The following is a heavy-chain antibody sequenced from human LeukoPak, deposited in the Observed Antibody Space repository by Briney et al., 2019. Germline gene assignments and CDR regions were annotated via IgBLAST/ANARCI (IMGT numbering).Heavy chain of an antibody. CDR3: AKDLSPYYDSLYYYYYGMDV. D-gene: IGHD3-3*01. J-gene: IGHJ6*02. CDR1: GFTFSSYG. Sequence: GGSLRLSCAASGFTFSSYGMHWVRQAPGKGLEWVAVISYDGSNKYYADSVKGRFTISRDNSKNTLYLQMNSLRAEDTAVYCCAKDLSPYYDSLYYYYYGMDVWGQGTTVTVSS. V-gene: IGHV3-30*18. CDR2: ISYDGSNK.